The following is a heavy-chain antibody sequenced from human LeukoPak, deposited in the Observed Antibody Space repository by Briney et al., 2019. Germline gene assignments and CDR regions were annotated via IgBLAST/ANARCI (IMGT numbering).Heavy chain of an antibody. CDR3: ASELVVVPAAITAGFDP. CDR2: IYYSGST. V-gene: IGHV4-30-4*01. CDR1: GGSISSGDYY. D-gene: IGHD2-2*01. Sequence: SQTLSLTCTVSGGSISSGDYYWSWIRQPPGKGLEWIGYIYYSGSTYYNPSLKSRVTISVDTSKDQFSLKLSSVTAADTAVYYCASELVVVPAAITAGFDPWGQGTLVTVSS. J-gene: IGHJ5*02.